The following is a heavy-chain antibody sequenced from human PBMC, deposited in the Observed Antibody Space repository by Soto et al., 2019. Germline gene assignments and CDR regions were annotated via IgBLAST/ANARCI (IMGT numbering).Heavy chain of an antibody. J-gene: IGHJ4*02. CDR3: ARGSISWFLDY. CDR2: IIPMFGAA. Sequence: QVQLVQSGAEVKKPGSSVKVSCKASGGTFTSHAVSWVRQAPGQGLEWMGVIIPMFGAANYALNFQGRVTITADEPTGTAYMELSSLRSEDTAVYYCARGSISWFLDYWGLGTLVTVSS. CDR1: GGTFTSHA. D-gene: IGHD6-13*01. V-gene: IGHV1-69*12.